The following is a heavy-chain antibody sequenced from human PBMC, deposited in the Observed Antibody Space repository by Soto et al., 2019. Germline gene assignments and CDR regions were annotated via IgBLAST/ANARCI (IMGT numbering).Heavy chain of an antibody. CDR3: ARTVGAAYYFDF. CDR2: IYTSGST. J-gene: IGHJ4*02. CDR1: GDSMTKYY. Sequence: QVQLQESGPGLVKPSETLSLTCNVSGDSMTKYYWSWIRQPAGKGLEWLGRIYTSGSTNYNPSLKSRVTMSIDTSNNHFALNLKSVNAADTAVYYCARTVGAAYYFDFCGQGALVTVSS. V-gene: IGHV4-4*07. D-gene: IGHD1-26*01.